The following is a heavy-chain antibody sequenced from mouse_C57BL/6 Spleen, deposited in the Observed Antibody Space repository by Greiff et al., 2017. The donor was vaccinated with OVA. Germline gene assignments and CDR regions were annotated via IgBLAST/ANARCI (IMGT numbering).Heavy chain of an antibody. CDR3: ARVPSAYYFDY. CDR2: ISSGSSTI. J-gene: IGHJ2*01. Sequence: EVQRVESGGGLVKPGGSLKLSCAAPGFTFSDYGMHWVRQAPEKGLEWVAYISSGSSTIYYADTVKGRFTISRDNAKNTLFLQMTSLRSEDTAMYYCARVPSAYYFDYWGQGTTLTVSS. D-gene: IGHD3-1*01. CDR1: GFTFSDYG. V-gene: IGHV5-17*01.